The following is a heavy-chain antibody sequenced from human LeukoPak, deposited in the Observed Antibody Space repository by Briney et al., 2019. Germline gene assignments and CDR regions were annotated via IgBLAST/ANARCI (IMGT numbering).Heavy chain of an antibody. CDR2: TSSDLNVK. J-gene: IGHJ4*02. D-gene: IGHD3-10*01. CDR3: AREGYYGSGSPPSLYFDY. Sequence: GSLGLSCAASGFTFRNYVIHWVRQAPGKGLEWVAVTSSDLNVKLYADSVKGRFTISGDNSRSTLYLQMNSLRPEDTAIYYCAREGYYGSGSPPSLYFDYWGQGTLVTVSS. V-gene: IGHV3-30-3*01. CDR1: GFTFRNYV.